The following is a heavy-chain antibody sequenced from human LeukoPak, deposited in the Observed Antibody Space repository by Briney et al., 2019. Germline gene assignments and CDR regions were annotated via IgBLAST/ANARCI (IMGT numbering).Heavy chain of an antibody. D-gene: IGHD3-10*01. Sequence: GRSLRLSCAASGFTFSSYAIHWVRQAPGKGLEWVALISYDGSDKFYADSVKGRFAISRDNSKNTLYLQMNSLRAEDTAVYYCARDHYYGSGSPPGDTFDIWSQGTMVTVSS. CDR2: ISYDGSDK. J-gene: IGHJ3*02. V-gene: IGHV3-30*09. CDR1: GFTFSSYA. CDR3: ARDHYYGSGSPPGDTFDI.